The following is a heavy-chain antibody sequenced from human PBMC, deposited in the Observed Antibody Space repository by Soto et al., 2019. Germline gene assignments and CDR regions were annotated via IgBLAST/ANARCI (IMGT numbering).Heavy chain of an antibody. CDR1: GFTFGDYA. D-gene: IGHD4-4*01. J-gene: IGHJ6*02. CDR2: IRSKAYGGTT. Sequence: PGGSLRLSCTASGFTFGDYAMSWFRQATGKGLEWVDFIRSKAYGGTTEYAASVKGRFTISRDDSKSIAYLQMDSLKTEDTAVYYCTSSMTTVTTAYYYYGMDVWGQGTMVTSP. CDR3: TSSMTTVTTAYYYYGMDV. V-gene: IGHV3-49*03.